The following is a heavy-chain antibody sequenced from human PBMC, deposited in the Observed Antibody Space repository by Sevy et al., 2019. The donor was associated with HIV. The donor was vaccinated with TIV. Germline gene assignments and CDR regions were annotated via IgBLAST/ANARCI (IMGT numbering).Heavy chain of an antibody. CDR1: GGSIRRSTYY. J-gene: IGHJ3*02. Sequence: SETLSLTCLVSGGSIRRSTYYWGWIRQPPGKGLEWIAGTYYSGGTDYNPSLKPRVTISVDTSKNQFFPKLSSVTAADTALYYCARPMVKSTYDTFDTWGQRTMVTVSS. V-gene: IGHV4-39*01. CDR3: ARPMVKSTYDTFDT. CDR2: TYYSGGT. D-gene: IGHD2-21*01.